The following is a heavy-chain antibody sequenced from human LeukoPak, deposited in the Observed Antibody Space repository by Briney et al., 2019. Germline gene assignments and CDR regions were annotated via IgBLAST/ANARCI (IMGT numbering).Heavy chain of an antibody. CDR1: GYTFTSYY. D-gene: IGHD3-22*01. J-gene: IGHJ4*02. CDR2: INPSGGST. V-gene: IGHV1-46*01. CDR3: ARGPDSSGYCSDY. Sequence: ASVKVSCKASGYTFTSYYMHWVRQAPGQGLEWMGIINPSGGSTSYAQEFQGRVTITRDTSANTVYMELSSLRSEDVAVYYCARGPDSSGYCSDYWGQGTLVTVSS.